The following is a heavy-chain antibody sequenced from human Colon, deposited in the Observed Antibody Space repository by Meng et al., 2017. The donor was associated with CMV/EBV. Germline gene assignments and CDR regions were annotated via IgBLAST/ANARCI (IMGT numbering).Heavy chain of an antibody. Sequence: VCLVESGGGLVQPGGFLRLSCVVYGITMGISWMSWVRQAPAKGLEWVANIKGDGSEIQYVDSVKGRFTVSRDNTKNSLYLQMNILKTEDTAVYYCVRGSSSFWGQGTLVTVSS. CDR3: VRGSSSF. V-gene: IGHV3-7*04. J-gene: IGHJ4*02. CDR2: IKGDGSEI. D-gene: IGHD6-13*01. CDR1: GITMGISW.